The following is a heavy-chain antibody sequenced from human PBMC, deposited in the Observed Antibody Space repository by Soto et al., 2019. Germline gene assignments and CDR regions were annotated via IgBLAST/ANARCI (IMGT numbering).Heavy chain of an antibody. J-gene: IGHJ4*02. D-gene: IGHD1-20*01. V-gene: IGHV3-11*01. CDR1: GVTFSDYS. CDR2: ISTSGGAI. CDR3: ARGYKYPGD. Sequence: QVSLVQSGGGLVKPGGSLRLSCAASGVTFSDYSMSWIRQAPGKGLEWVSYISTSGGAIYYADSVMGRFTISRDNAKNSLSLQMNSLRAEATAVYYCARGYKYPGDWGQGTLVTVSS.